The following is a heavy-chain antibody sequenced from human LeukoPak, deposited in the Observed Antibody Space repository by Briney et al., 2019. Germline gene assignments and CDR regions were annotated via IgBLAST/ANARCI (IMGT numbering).Heavy chain of an antibody. CDR2: INPSGGST. D-gene: IGHD6-19*01. Sequence: ASVKVSCKASGYTFTSYYMHWVRQAPGQGLEWMGIINPSGGSTSYAQKFQGRVTMTTDTSTSTVYMELSSLRSEDTAVYYCARDNGLGGQWLINWGQGTLVTVSS. CDR1: GYTFTSYY. J-gene: IGHJ4*02. V-gene: IGHV1-46*01. CDR3: ARDNGLGGQWLIN.